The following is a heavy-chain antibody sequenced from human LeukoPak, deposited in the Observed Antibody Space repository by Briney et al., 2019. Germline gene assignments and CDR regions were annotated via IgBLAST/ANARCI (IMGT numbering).Heavy chain of an antibody. J-gene: IGHJ4*02. D-gene: IGHD3-22*01. CDR1: GYSFTNYW. V-gene: IGHV5-51*01. Sequence: GESLKISCKGSGYSFTNYWIGWVRQMPGKGLEWMGIIYPGDSDARYSPSFQGQVTFSADMSISTAYLQWSSLKASDTAMYFCARLNYYDSGGYFDYWGQGTLVTVSS. CDR3: ARLNYYDSGGYFDY. CDR2: IYPGDSDA.